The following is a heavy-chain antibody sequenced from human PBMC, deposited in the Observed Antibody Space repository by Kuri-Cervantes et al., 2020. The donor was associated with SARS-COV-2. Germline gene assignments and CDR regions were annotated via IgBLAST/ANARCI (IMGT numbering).Heavy chain of an antibody. Sequence: ASVKVSCKTSGYTFTTYGISWVRQAPGRGLEWMGWISTYNGNTNYAEILQGRVTMTTDTSTSTAYMELRNLRSFDTAVYYCARDRSTIPDAFDIWGQGTMVTVSS. CDR2: ISTYNGNT. D-gene: IGHD2-2*01. J-gene: IGHJ3*02. V-gene: IGHV1-18*01. CDR3: ARDRSTIPDAFDI. CDR1: GYTFTTYG.